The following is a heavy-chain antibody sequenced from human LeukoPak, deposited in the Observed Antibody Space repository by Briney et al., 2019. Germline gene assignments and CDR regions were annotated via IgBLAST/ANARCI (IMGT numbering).Heavy chain of an antibody. D-gene: IGHD3-10*01. CDR2: INPNSGGT. CDR1: GYTFTGYY. CDR3: ARARITMVRGVNGWFDP. J-gene: IGHJ5*02. Sequence: ASVKVSCKASGYTFTGYYMHWVRQAPGQGLEWMGWINPNSGGTNYAQKFQGRVTMTRDTSIGTAYMELSRLRSDDTAVYYCARARITMVRGVNGWFDPWGQGTLVTVSS. V-gene: IGHV1-2*02.